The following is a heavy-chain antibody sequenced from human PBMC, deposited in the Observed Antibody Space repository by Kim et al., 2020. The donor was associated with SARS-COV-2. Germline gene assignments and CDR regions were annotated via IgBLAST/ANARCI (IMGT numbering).Heavy chain of an antibody. CDR3: AKGLGTRWFAFEY. D-gene: IGHD3-10*01. J-gene: IGHJ4*02. Sequence: GGSLRLSCAASGFTFSSYAMTWVRQAPGKGLEWVSTIHRNDDERYYAESVKGRFTISRDKSKNTLYLQMDSLRADDTAVYYCAKGLGTRWFAFEYCGQGT. CDR1: GFTFSSYA. CDR2: IHRNDDER. V-gene: IGHV3-23*01.